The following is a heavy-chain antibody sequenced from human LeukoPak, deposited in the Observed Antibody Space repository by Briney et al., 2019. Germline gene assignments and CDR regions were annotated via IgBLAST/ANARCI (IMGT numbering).Heavy chain of an antibody. J-gene: IGHJ4*02. D-gene: IGHD5-18*01. Sequence: PVKVSCKASGGTFSSYAISWVRQAPGQGLEWMGGIIPIFGTANYAQKFQGRVTITADESTSTAYMELSSLRSEDTAVYYCAPGGYSYGSLDYWGQGTLVTVSS. CDR1: GGTFSSYA. CDR3: APGGYSYGSLDY. V-gene: IGHV1-69*13. CDR2: IIPIFGTA.